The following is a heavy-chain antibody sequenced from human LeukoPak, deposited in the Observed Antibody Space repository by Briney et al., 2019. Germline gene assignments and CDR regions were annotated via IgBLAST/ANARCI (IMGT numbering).Heavy chain of an antibody. J-gene: IGHJ3*02. Sequence: GASVKVSCKASGGTFSSYAISWVRQAPGQGLEWMGGIIPIFGTANYAQKFQGRVTITADESTSTAYMELSSLRSEDTAVYYCAGQRPDAFDIWGQGTMVTVSS. CDR2: IIPIFGTA. CDR1: GGTFSSYA. CDR3: AGQRPDAFDI. V-gene: IGHV1-69*13.